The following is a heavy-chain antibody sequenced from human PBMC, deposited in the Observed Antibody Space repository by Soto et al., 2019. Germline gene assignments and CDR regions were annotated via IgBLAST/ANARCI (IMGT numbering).Heavy chain of an antibody. Sequence: QVQVVQSGAEVKKPGSSVKVSCKASGGTFSSSAISWVRQAPGQGLEWMGGIIPMFGTANYAQKFQDRVTITADEAPRTAYGALSSLRSEDAAVYYCGRLLSYCLSASCYPGWFDPWGQGTLVTVSS. D-gene: IGHD2-2*01. CDR1: GGTFSSSA. CDR3: GRLLSYCLSASCYPGWFDP. CDR2: IIPMFGTA. V-gene: IGHV1-69*12. J-gene: IGHJ5*02.